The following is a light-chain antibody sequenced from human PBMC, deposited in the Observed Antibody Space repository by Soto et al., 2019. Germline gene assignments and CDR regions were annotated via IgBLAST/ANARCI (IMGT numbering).Light chain of an antibody. CDR3: AAWDDSLNGYV. Sequence: QSVLTQPPSASGTPGQRVTISCSGSSSNIGTNTANWYQQLPGTAPKLLIYSNNQRPSGVPDRFSGSKSGTSASLAISVLQSADEADYYCAAWDDSLNGYVFGTGTQLTVL. CDR2: SNN. J-gene: IGLJ1*01. CDR1: SSNIGTNT. V-gene: IGLV1-44*01.